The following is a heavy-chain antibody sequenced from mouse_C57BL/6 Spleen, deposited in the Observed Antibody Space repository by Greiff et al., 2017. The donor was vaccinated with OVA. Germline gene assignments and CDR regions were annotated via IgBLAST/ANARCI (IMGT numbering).Heavy chain of an antibody. V-gene: IGHV5-6*01. D-gene: IGHD2-2*01. CDR2: ISSGGSYT. CDR3: ARHADYGYDGEPAWFAY. Sequence: EVPGVESGGDLVKPGGSLKLSCAASRFTFSSYGMSWVRQTPDKRLEWVATISSGGSYTYYPDSVKGRFTISRDNAKNTLYLQMSSLKSEDTAMYYCARHADYGYDGEPAWFAYWGQGTLVTVSA. CDR1: RFTFSSYG. J-gene: IGHJ3*01.